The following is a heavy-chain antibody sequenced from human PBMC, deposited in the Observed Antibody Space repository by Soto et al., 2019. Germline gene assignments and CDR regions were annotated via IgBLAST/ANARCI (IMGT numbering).Heavy chain of an antibody. CDR3: ARDNIQDHFDY. D-gene: IGHD2-15*01. CDR1: GFSLSTSGAG. V-gene: IGHV2-5*02. J-gene: IGHJ4*02. CDR2: IYWDDDK. Sequence: QITLKESGPTLVKPTQTLTLTCTFSGFSLSTSGAGVGWIRQPPRKALEWLELIYWDDDKRYSPSLKSRLTITKDTPKDQVVLTMTNMDPVDTATYFCARDNIQDHFDYLGQGTLVTVSS.